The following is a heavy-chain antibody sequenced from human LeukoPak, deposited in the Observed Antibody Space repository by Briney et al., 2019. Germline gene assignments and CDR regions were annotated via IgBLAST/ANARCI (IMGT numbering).Heavy chain of an antibody. V-gene: IGHV3-7*01. Sequence: GGSLRLSCAASGFTFSSYWMSWVRQAPGKGLEWESNIKQDGGEKYYVDSVKGRFTISRDNAKNSLFLQMNSLRAEDTCVYYSARDNGRTLTTFEYWGQGTLVTVSS. CDR3: ARDNGRTLTTFEY. CDR1: GFTFSSYW. J-gene: IGHJ4*02. CDR2: IKQDGGEK. D-gene: IGHD4/OR15-4a*01.